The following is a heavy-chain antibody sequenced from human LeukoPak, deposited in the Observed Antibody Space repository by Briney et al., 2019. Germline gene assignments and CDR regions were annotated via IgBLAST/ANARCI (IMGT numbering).Heavy chain of an antibody. CDR1: RFIFSNYW. V-gene: IGHV3-7*05. D-gene: IGHD3-10*01. CDR3: ARDLRGRGMDV. Sequence: GGSLRLSCATSRFIFSNYWMSWVRQAPPEALEGVAKIKVDGTEEYHVDSVTGRLTISGDNAKNSLYLQMKSMRAEDTAVYYCARDLRGRGMDVWGQGTTVTVSS. CDR2: IKVDGTEE. J-gene: IGHJ6*02.